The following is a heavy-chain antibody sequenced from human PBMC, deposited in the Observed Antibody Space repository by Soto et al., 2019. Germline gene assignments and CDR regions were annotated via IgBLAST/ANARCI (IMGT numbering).Heavy chain of an antibody. D-gene: IGHD6-6*01. Sequence: EVQLVESGGGLVQPGGSLRLSCAASGFSFSTYSMNWVRQAPGKGLEWVSYISSRSYTIYYIGSVKGRFTISRDNAKSSLYLQMNSLRDEDTAVYYCARGGSSSDNGIDVWGQGTTGTVSS. CDR2: ISSRSYTI. J-gene: IGHJ6*02. V-gene: IGHV3-48*02. CDR1: GFSFSTYS. CDR3: ARGGSSSDNGIDV.